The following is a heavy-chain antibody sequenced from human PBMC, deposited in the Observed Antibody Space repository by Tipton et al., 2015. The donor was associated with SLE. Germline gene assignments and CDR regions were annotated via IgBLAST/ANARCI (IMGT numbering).Heavy chain of an antibody. V-gene: IGHV4-59*08. CDR2: IYDSGTT. Sequence: LRLSCAVYDGSFSGYYWSWIRQPPGKGLEWIGYIYDSGTTSYNPSLKSRVTISVDTSKKQSSLKLSSVTAADTAIYYCARHDSSGPRGWFDPWGQGMLVTVSS. CDR1: DGSFSGYY. D-gene: IGHD3-22*01. J-gene: IGHJ5*02. CDR3: ARHDSSGPRGWFDP.